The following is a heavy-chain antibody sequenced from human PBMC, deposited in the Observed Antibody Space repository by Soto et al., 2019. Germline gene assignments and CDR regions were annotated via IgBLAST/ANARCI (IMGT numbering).Heavy chain of an antibody. CDR2: IRDRAYNYAT. CDR1: GFVFKDSS. Sequence: EVLLVESGGGLVQPGGSLKLSCEASGFVFKDSSIHWVRQDSGKGLEWVGRIRDRAYNYATAYAASVKGRFTISRDDSNSKAYLQMASLKTEDTAIYYCTRLISAAQDYWGQGTLVTFSS. V-gene: IGHV3-73*01. J-gene: IGHJ4*02. D-gene: IGHD3-10*01. CDR3: TRLISAAQDY.